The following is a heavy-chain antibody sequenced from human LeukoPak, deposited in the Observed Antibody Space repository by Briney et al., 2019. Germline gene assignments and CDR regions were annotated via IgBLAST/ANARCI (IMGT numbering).Heavy chain of an antibody. CDR2: IKQDGSEK. D-gene: IGHD3-10*01. J-gene: IGHJ6*03. V-gene: IGHV3-7*01. CDR3: AKDGGVRGPDYYYYMDV. CDR1: GFTFSSYW. Sequence: GGSLRLSCAASGFTFSSYWMSWVRQAPGKGLEWVANIKQDGSEKYYVDSVKGRFTISRDNSKNTLYLQMNSLRAEDTAVYYCAKDGGVRGPDYYYYMDVWGKGTTVTISS.